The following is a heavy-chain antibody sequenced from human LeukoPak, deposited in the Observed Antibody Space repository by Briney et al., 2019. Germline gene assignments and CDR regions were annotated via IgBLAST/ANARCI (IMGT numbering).Heavy chain of an antibody. CDR2: IYTSGST. CDR3: ARVNQLVDYALGSADNWFDP. CDR1: GGSISSYY. Sequence: ASETLSLTCTVSGGSISSYYWSWIRQPAGKGLEWIGRIYTSGSTNYNPSLKSRVTMSVDTSKNQFSLKLSSVTAADTAVYYCARVNQLVDYALGSADNWFDPWGQGTLVTVSS. V-gene: IGHV4-4*07. J-gene: IGHJ5*02. D-gene: IGHD3-10*01.